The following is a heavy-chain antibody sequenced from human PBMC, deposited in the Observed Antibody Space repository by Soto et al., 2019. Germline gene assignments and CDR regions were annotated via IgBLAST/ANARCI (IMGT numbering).Heavy chain of an antibody. J-gene: IGHJ4*02. D-gene: IGHD6-19*01. CDR3: AIPRRQQWPRVYFDY. V-gene: IGHV3-72*01. CDR2: IRNKANSYSI. CDR1: GFTFSDHY. Sequence: GGSLRLSCAASGFTFSDHYMDWVRQAPGKGLEWVGRIRNKANSYSIQYGASVKGRFIVSRDDSQNSLYLQMNSLRAEDTAVYYCAIPRRQQWPRVYFDYWGQGTLVTVSS.